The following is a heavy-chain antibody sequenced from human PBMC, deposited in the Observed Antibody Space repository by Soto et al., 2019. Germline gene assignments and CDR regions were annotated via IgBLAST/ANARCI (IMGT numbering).Heavy chain of an antibody. CDR1: GFVFRTFR. CDR3: VRDRPNTESLTGYFDT. J-gene: IGHJ4*02. CDR2: IRFDGSTA. V-gene: IGHV3-33*01. Sequence: GGSLRLSCEASGFVFRTFRLHWVRRAPGKGLEWLATIRFDGSTARYAESVRGRFKISRDNSMNTLYLQLDRLRVEDTAVYYCVRDRPNTESLTGYFDTWGQGTPVTVSS. D-gene: IGHD3-9*01.